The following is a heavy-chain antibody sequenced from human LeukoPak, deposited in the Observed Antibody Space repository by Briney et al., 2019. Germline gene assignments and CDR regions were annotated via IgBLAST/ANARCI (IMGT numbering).Heavy chain of an antibody. CDR3: ARHPGDGDYGMDV. Sequence: KTSQTLSLTCTVSGGSISSGDYYWSWIRQPPGKGLEWIGYIYYSGSTYYNPSLKSRVSTSVDTSENQFSLKLSSVTATDTAVYYCARHPGDGDYGMDVWGKGTTVTVSS. J-gene: IGHJ6*04. V-gene: IGHV4-30-4*01. CDR1: GGSISSGDYY. CDR2: IYYSGST. D-gene: IGHD4-17*01.